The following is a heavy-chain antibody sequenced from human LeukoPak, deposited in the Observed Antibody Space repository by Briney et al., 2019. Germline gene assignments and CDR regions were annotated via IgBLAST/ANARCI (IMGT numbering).Heavy chain of an antibody. D-gene: IGHD6-13*01. J-gene: IGHJ4*02. CDR3: AKPPPDSSSWLFDY. Sequence: GGSLRLSCAASGFTFSTYAMSWVRQAPGKGLEWASTISGNGGSTYYADSVKGRFTISRDNSKNTLYLQMNSLRAEDTAVYYCAKPPPDSSSWLFDYWGQGTLVTVSS. CDR1: GFTFSTYA. CDR2: ISGNGGST. V-gene: IGHV3-23*01.